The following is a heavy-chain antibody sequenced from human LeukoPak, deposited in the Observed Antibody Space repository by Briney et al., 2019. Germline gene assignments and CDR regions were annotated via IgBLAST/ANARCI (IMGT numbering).Heavy chain of an antibody. J-gene: IGHJ4*02. D-gene: IGHD2-15*01. Sequence: GGSLKLSCAASGFTFSGSAMHWVRQASGKGLEWVGRIRSKPNNYATAYAASVRGRFTISRDDSKNTAYLQMNSLKTEDTAVYYCARRTPPGTDYFDYWGQGTLVTVSS. CDR1: GFTFSGSA. CDR2: IRSKPNNYAT. V-gene: IGHV3-73*01. CDR3: ARRTPPGTDYFDY.